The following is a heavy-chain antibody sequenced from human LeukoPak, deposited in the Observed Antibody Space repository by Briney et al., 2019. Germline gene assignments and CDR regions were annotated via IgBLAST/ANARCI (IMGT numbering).Heavy chain of an antibody. Sequence: PSETLSLTCAVYGGSFSGYYWSWLRQPPGKGLEWIGEINHSGSTNYNPSLKSRVTISVDTTKNQFSLKLSSVTAADTAVYYCARDSPYYYGSGSATYYMDVWGKGTTVTISS. CDR2: INHSGST. CDR3: ARDSPYYYGSGSATYYMDV. D-gene: IGHD3-10*01. CDR1: GGSFSGYY. V-gene: IGHV4-34*01. J-gene: IGHJ6*03.